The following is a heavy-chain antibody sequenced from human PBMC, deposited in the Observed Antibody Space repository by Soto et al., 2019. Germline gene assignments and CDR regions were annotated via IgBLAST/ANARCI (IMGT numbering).Heavy chain of an antibody. V-gene: IGHV3-43*01. CDR2: ISWDGGST. D-gene: IGHD1-26*01. CDR1: GFTFDDYT. J-gene: IGHJ3*02. Sequence: GGSLRLSCAASGFTFDDYTMHWVRQAPGKGLEWVSLISWDGGSTYYADSVKGRFTISRDNSKNSLYLQMNSLRTEDTALYYCSTGGATPGSPSFDIWGQGTMVTVSS. CDR3: STGGATPGSPSFDI.